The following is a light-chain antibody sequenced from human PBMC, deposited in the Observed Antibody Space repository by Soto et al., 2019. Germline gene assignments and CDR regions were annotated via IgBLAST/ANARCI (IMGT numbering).Light chain of an antibody. V-gene: IGKV3-20*01. J-gene: IGKJ2*01. CDR2: GAS. CDR1: QSVRSNY. CDR3: QQYGDSPRYT. Sequence: EIVLTQSPGTLSLSPGERATLSCRASQSVRSNYLAWYQQRPGQAPRLLIYGASSRAAGIPDRFSGSGSWTDFTLTIGRLEPEDFAVYYCQQYGDSPRYTFGQGTKLEIK.